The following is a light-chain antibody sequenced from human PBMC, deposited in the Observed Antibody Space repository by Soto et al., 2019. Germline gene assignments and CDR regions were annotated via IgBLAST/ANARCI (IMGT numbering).Light chain of an antibody. CDR2: EVS. CDR3: SSYTSSTFYV. V-gene: IGLV2-14*01. J-gene: IGLJ1*01. CDR1: SSDVGGYNY. Sequence: ALTQPASVSGSPGQSITISCTGTSSDVGGYNYVSWYQQHPGKAPKLMIHEVSNRPSGVSNRFSGSKSGNTVSLTISGLQAEDEADYYCSSYTSSTFYVFGTGSQG.